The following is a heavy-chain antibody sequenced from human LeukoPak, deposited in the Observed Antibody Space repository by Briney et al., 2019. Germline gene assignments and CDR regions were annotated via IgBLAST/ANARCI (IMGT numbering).Heavy chain of an antibody. J-gene: IGHJ5*02. D-gene: IGHD3-22*01. CDR2: IYYSGST. CDR3: ARDGSGITMMPFDP. V-gene: IGHV4-59*12. Sequence: SETLSLTCTVSGGSISSYYWSWLRQPPGEGVEWIGYIYYSGSTNYNPSLKSRVTISVDTSKNQFSLELSSVTAADTAVYYCARDGSGITMMPFDPWGQGTLVTVSS. CDR1: GGSISSYY.